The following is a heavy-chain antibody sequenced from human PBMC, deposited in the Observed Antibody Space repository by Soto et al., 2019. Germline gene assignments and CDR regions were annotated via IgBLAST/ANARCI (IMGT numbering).Heavy chain of an antibody. J-gene: IGHJ4*02. D-gene: IGHD3-22*01. CDR2: ISAYNGNT. CDR3: AREEGYYASSGYSTTVDY. Sequence: ASVEVSCKASGYTFTSYGISWVRQAPGQGLEWMGWISAYNGNTNYAQRLQGRVTMTTDTSTSTAYMELRSLRSDDTAVYYCAREEGYYASSGYSTTVDYWGQGTLVTVSS. V-gene: IGHV1-18*01. CDR1: GYTFTSYG.